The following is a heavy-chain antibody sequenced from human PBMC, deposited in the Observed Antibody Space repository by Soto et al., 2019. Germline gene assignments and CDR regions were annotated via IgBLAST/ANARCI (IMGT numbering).Heavy chain of an antibody. CDR2: IYYSGST. V-gene: IGHV4-39*05. CDR3: ARGRHYDSSGYYSWFGP. J-gene: IGHJ5*02. D-gene: IGHD3-22*01. Sequence: SETPRLTSPFSGGSISSSSYCWGRIRKPPGKGLEWIGSIYYSGSTYYNPSLKSRVTISVDTSKNQFSLKLSSVTAADTAVYYCARGRHYDSSGYYSWFGPWGQGTQVTVSS. CDR1: GGSISSSSYC.